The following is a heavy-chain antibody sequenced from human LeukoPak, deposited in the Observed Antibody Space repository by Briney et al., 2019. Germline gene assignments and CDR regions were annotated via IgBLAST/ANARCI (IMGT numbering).Heavy chain of an antibody. Sequence: GSLRLSCAASGFTFSSYWMSWVRQAPGKGLEWVANIKQDGGEKYYADSVKGRFTISRDNAKNSLYLQMNSLRVEDTAVYYCARVDRGYYSSGSYVYWGQGTLVTVSS. CDR1: GFTFSSYW. CDR3: ARVDRGYYSSGSYVY. CDR2: IKQDGGEK. J-gene: IGHJ4*02. D-gene: IGHD3-10*01. V-gene: IGHV3-7*01.